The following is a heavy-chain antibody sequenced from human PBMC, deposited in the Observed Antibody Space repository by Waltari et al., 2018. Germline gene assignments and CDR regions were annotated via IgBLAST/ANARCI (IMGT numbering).Heavy chain of an antibody. J-gene: IGHJ4*02. CDR3: ARRGYSSSPAHFDY. Sequence: QVKLQESGPGVGKPSETLSLICTVSIYSISDGYYWGWVRQPPGKGLEWIGTIYHGGSTYYNPSLKSRLTMSVDKSKNQFYMKLSSVTAADTAVYYCARRGYSSSPAHFDYWGQGTLVTVSS. CDR1: IYSISDGYY. CDR2: IYHGGST. V-gene: IGHV4-38-2*02. D-gene: IGHD2-15*01.